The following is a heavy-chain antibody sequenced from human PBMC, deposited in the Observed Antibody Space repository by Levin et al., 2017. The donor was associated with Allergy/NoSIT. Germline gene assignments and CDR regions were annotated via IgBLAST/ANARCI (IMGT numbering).Heavy chain of an antibody. V-gene: IGHV4-39*01. CDR3: AREAGTHFDY. J-gene: IGHJ4*02. CDR2: IYYSGTT. D-gene: IGHD6-13*01. CDR1: GGSISSSSYY. Sequence: PSETLSLTCTVSGGSISSSSYYWGWIRQPPGKGLEWIGSIYYSGTTYYSPSLKSRVTISVDTSKKQFSLKLSSVTAADTAVYFCAREAGTHFDYWGQGTLVTVSS.